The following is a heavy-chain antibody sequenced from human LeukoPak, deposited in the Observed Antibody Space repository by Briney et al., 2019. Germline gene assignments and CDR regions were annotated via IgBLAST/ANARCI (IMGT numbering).Heavy chain of an antibody. J-gene: IGHJ4*02. Sequence: GASVKVSCKASGYTFTGYYMHWVRQAPGQGLEWMGWINPNSGGTNYAQKFQDRVTMTRDTSISTAYMELSRLRSDDSAMYYCARDRSGGSASVYYWGQGTLVTVSS. D-gene: IGHD6-13*01. CDR3: ARDRSGGSASVYY. CDR1: GYTFTGYY. CDR2: INPNSGGT. V-gene: IGHV1-2*02.